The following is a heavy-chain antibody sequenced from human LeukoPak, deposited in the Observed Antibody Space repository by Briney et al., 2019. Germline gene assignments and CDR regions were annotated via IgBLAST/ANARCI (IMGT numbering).Heavy chain of an antibody. CDR3: ARQSTSYYDGWPPPTHFDY. D-gene: IGHD3-10*01. CDR2: IYYSGST. J-gene: IGHJ4*02. CDR1: GGSISSSTYY. V-gene: IGHV4-39*01. Sequence: SETLSLTCTVSGGSISSSTYYWGWLRQPPGKGLEWIGSIYYSGSTYSNPSIKSRAIICEDTSKTLFFLKLSSVTAADMAVYYCARQSTSYYDGWPPPTHFDYWGQGTLVTVSS.